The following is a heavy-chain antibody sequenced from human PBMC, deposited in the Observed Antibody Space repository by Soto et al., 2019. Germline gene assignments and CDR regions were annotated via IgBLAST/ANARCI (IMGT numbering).Heavy chain of an antibody. D-gene: IGHD6-13*01. V-gene: IGHV4-59*01. J-gene: IGHJ4*02. CDR1: GGSISSYY. CDR2: IYYSGST. Sequence: SETLSLTCTVSGGSISSYYWSWIRQPPGKGLEWIGYIYYSGSTNYNPSLKSRVTISVDTSKTQFSLKLSSVTAADTAVYYCATSPGYSSSWYYFDYWGQGTLVTVSS. CDR3: ATSPGYSSSWYYFDY.